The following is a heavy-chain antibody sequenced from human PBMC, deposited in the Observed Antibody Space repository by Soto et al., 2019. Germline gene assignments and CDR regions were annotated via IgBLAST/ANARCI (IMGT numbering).Heavy chain of an antibody. J-gene: IGHJ5*02. V-gene: IGHV1-8*01. CDR2: MNPNSGNT. CDR3: ARERANRFDP. Sequence: QVQLVQSGAEVKKPGASVKVSCKASGYTFTSYDINWVRQANGQGLEWMGWMNPNSGNTGYAQKLQGRVTMTRNTSISTAYMELSRMRYEDTAVYYCARERANRFDPWGQGTLVTVSS. CDR1: GYTFTSYD.